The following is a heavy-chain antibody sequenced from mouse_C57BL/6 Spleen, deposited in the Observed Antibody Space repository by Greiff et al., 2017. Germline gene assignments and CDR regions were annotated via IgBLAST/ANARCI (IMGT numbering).Heavy chain of an antibody. CDR1: GYTFTSYW. CDR3: ARYDYDGYFDV. CDR2: IHPNSGST. J-gene: IGHJ1*03. V-gene: IGHV1-64*01. D-gene: IGHD2-4*01. Sequence: QFQLQQPGAELVKPGASVKLSCKASGYTFTSYWMHWVKQRPGQGLEWIGMIHPNSGSTNYNEKFKSKATLTVDKSSSTAYMQLSSLTSEDSAVYYCARYDYDGYFDVWGTGTTVTVSS.